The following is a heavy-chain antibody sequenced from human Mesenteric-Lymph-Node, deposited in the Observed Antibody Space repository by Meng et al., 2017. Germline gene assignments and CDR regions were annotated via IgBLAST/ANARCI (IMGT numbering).Heavy chain of an antibody. V-gene: IGHV3-48*03. Sequence: GESLKISCAASGFTFSSYEMNWVRQAPGKGLEWVSYISSSGSTIYYADSVKGRFTISRDNSKNTLYLQMNSLRSEDTAVYYCARDLVRIGQVGPWGQGTLVTVSS. CDR2: ISSSGSTI. J-gene: IGHJ5*02. D-gene: IGHD1-26*01. CDR3: ARDLVRIGQVGP. CDR1: GFTFSSYE.